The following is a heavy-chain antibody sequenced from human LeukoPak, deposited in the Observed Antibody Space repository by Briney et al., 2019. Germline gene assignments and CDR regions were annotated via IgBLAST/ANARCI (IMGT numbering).Heavy chain of an antibody. CDR2: IIPILGIA. J-gene: IGHJ5*02. D-gene: IGHD4-17*01. V-gene: IGHV1-69*04. CDR3: ARDGRGATVTTEEEYWFDP. CDR1: GGTFSSYA. Sequence: LVKVSCKASGGTFSSYAISWVRQAPGQGLEWMGRIIPILGIANYAQKFQGRVTITADKSTSTAYMELSSLRSEDTAVYYCARDGRGATVTTEEEYWFDPWGQGTLVTVSS.